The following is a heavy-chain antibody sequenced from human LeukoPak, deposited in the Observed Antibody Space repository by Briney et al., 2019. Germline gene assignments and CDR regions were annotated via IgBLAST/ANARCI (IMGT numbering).Heavy chain of an antibody. CDR2: IYSKSDGGTT. D-gene: IGHD3-22*01. V-gene: IGHV3-15*01. J-gene: IGHJ4*02. CDR3: AKGSNSYDSSDFDC. CDR1: GFTFANAW. Sequence: GGSLRLSCAASGFTFANAWMNWVRQAPGKGLKWVGRIYSKSDGGTTEYAAPAKGRFSISRDDSKNTLYLQMHSLKTEDTAVYYCAKGSNSYDSSDFDCWGQGTLVTVSS.